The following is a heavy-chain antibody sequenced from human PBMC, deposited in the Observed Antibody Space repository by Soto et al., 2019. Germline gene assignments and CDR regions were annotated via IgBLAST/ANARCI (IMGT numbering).Heavy chain of an antibody. D-gene: IGHD1-26*01. CDR2: INPRADST. J-gene: IGHJ4*02. CDR1: GYTLSDAN. Sequence: QVQLVQSGAEVKKPGASVKVSCKASGYTLSDANINWVRQAPGQGPEWMGIINPRADSTNYAQKFQGRVTLTRDTSTSTGYMELSSLRSEDTAAYYCARDLRAGGDYWGQGTLVTVSS. V-gene: IGHV1-46*01. CDR3: ARDLRAGGDY.